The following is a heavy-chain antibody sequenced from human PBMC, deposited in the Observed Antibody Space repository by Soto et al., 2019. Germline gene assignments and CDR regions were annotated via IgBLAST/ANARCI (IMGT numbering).Heavy chain of an antibody. CDR1: GDSVSSNSAA. CDR2: TYYRSKWYN. J-gene: IGHJ5*02. D-gene: IGHD6-13*01. CDR3: ARELQLDEGNWFDP. V-gene: IGHV6-1*01. Sequence: SQTLSLTCAISGDSVSSNSAALNWIRQSPSRGLEWLGRTYYRSKWYNDYAVSVKSRITINPDTSKNQFSLQLNSVTPEDTAVYYCARELQLDEGNWFDPWGQGTLVTVSS.